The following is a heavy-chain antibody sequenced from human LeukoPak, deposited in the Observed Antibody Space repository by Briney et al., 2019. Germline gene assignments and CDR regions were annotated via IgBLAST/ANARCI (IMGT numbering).Heavy chain of an antibody. CDR1: GYTFTSYA. D-gene: IGHD3-10*01. Sequence: ASVKVSCKASGYTFTSYAMHWVRQAPGQRLEWMGWINAGNGNTKYSQKFQGRVTITRDTSASTAYMELSSLRSDDTAVYYCARGGSGNYYKPLDYWGQGTLVTVSS. CDR3: ARGGSGNYYKPLDY. CDR2: INAGNGNT. J-gene: IGHJ4*02. V-gene: IGHV1-3*01.